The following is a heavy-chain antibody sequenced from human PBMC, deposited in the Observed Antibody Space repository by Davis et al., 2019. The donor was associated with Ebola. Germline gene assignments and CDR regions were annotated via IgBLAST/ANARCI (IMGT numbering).Heavy chain of an antibody. Sequence: GGSLRLSCADSVITFSSYAMTWVRQAPGKGLEWVSAISGSGGTTYYAGSVKGRFTISRDNSKNTLYLQMNSRRAEDTAVYYCAVGPARWGQGTLVTVSS. CDR3: AVGPAR. V-gene: IGHV3-23*01. J-gene: IGHJ4*02. CDR1: VITFSSYA. CDR2: ISGSGGTT.